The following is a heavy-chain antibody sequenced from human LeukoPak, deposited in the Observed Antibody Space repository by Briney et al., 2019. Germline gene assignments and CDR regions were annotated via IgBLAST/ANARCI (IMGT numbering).Heavy chain of an antibody. J-gene: IGHJ6*03. V-gene: IGHV1-2*02. CDR1: GYTFTGYY. CDR2: INPNSGGT. Sequence: ASVKVSCKASGYTFTGYYMDWVRQAPGQGLEWMGWINPNSGGTNYAQKFQGRVTMTRDTSISTAYMELSRLRSDDTAVYYCARAGYDSSGYLYYYYYYMDVWGKGTTVTVSS. CDR3: ARAGYDSSGYLYYYYYYMDV. D-gene: IGHD3-22*01.